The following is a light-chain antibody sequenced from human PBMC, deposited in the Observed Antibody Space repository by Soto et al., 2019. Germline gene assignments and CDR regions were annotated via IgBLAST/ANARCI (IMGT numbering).Light chain of an antibody. V-gene: IGLV3-21*04. Sequence: SYELTQPPSVSVAPGETATITCGGNNIGTKRVHWYQQKPGQAPVLVIYYDSDRASGIPERFSGSNSGNTATLTISRVEAGDEADYYCQVWDSSSDHSGVFGGGTKLNVL. CDR3: QVWDSSSDHSGV. J-gene: IGLJ3*02. CDR1: NIGTKR. CDR2: YDS.